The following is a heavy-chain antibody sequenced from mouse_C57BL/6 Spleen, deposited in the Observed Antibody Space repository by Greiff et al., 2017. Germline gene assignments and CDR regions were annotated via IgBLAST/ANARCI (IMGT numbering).Heavy chain of an antibody. V-gene: IGHV5-4*03. J-gene: IGHJ2*01. CDR3: AYGSSYGYFDY. CDR1: GFTFSSYA. CDR2: ISDGGSYT. D-gene: IGHD1-1*01. Sequence: EVKLVESGGGLVKPGGSLKLSCAASGFTFSSYAMSWVRQTPEKRLEWVATISDGGSYTYYPDNVKGRFTISRDNAKNNLYLQMSHLKSEDTAMYYCAYGSSYGYFDYWGQGTTLTVSS.